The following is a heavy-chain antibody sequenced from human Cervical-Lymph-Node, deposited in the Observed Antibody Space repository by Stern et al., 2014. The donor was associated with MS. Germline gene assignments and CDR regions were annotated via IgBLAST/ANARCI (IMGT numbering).Heavy chain of an antibody. D-gene: IGHD3-10*01. Sequence: QVQLVESGAEVKKPGSSVKVSCQASGGSFINNVISWVRQAPGQGLEWMGGIIPIFGTAPYANNFRGTVTITADEATRPAYMELSSLRSDETAVYSGARAASTTSSYNFWGQGTLVTVSS. CDR1: GGSFINNV. CDR2: IIPIFGTA. J-gene: IGHJ4*02. CDR3: ARAASTTSSYNF. V-gene: IGHV1-69*01.